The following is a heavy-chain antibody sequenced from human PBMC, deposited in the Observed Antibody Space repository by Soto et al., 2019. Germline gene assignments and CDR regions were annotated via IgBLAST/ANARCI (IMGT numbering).Heavy chain of an antibody. J-gene: IGHJ5*02. CDR1: GGSISSGDYY. D-gene: IGHD3-22*01. V-gene: IGHV4-30-4*01. Sequence: SETLSLTCTVSGGSISSGDYYWSWIRQPPGKGLEWIGYIYYSGSTYYNPSLKSRVTISVDTSKNQFSLKLSSVTAADTAVYYCARXSYDSSGFDDVNDWFDPWGQGTLVTVSS. CDR2: IYYSGST. CDR3: ARXSYDSSGFDDVNDWFDP.